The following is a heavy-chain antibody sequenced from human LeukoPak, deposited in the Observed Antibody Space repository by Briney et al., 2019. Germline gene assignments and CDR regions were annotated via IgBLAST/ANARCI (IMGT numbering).Heavy chain of an antibody. D-gene: IGHD3-16*01. V-gene: IGHV3-23*01. CDR2: ISGSGGST. CDR3: AKASRQRGYFDY. J-gene: IGHJ4*02. CDR1: GFIFSSYA. Sequence: GGSLRLSCAASGFIFSSYAMSWVRQAPGKGLEWVSAISGSGGSTYYADSVKGRFTISRDNSKNTLYLQMNSLRAEDTAVYYCAKASRQRGYFDYWGQGTLVTVSS.